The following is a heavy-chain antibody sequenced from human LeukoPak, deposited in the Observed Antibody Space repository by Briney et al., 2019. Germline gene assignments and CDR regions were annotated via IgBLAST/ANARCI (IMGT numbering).Heavy chain of an antibody. CDR2: ISYDGSNK. CDR3: ARERVYYALDY. CDR1: GFTFSSYA. V-gene: IGHV3-30*04. J-gene: IGHJ4*02. Sequence: GGSLRLSCAASGFTFSSYAMHWVRQAPGKGLEWVAVISYDGSNKYYADSVKGRFTISRDNSKNTLYLQMNSLRAEDTAVYYCARERVYYALDYWGQGTLVTVSS. D-gene: IGHD3-10*01.